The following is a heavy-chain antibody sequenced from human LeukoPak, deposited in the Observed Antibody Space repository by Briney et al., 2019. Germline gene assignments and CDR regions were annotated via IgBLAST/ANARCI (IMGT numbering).Heavy chain of an antibody. CDR3: AKGAGGSGSYYPYF. D-gene: IGHD3-10*01. CDR1: GYSFITHW. Sequence: GESLKISCKASGYSFITHWIAWVRQTPGKGLEWMGLIYPGDSDTKYSPSFQGQVTISADKSISTAYLQWSSLKASDTAMYYCAKGAGGSGSYYPYFWGQGTLVTVSS. V-gene: IGHV5-51*01. J-gene: IGHJ4*02. CDR2: IYPGDSDT.